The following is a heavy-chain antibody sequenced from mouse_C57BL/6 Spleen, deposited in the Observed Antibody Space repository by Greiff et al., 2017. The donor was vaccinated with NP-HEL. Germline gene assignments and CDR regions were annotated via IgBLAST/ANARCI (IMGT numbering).Heavy chain of an antibody. CDR1: GYTFTDHT. V-gene: IGHV1-78*01. CDR3: ARQLRLRYYFDD. J-gene: IGHJ2*01. Sequence: VQRVESDAELVKPGASVKISCKVSGYTFTDHTIHWMKQRPEQGLEWIGYIYPRDGSTKYNEKFKGKATLPADKSSSTAYMQLNSLTSEDSAVYFCARQLRLRYYFDDWGQGTTLTVSS. D-gene: IGHD3-2*02. CDR2: IYPRDGST.